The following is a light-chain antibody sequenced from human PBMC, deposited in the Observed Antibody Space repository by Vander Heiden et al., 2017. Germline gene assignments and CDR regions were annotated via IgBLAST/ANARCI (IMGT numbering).Light chain of an antibody. CDR2: GAS. Sequence: DIVLTQSPGTLSLSPGERATLSCRASQSVSTSYLAWYQQKPGQAPRLLIYGASSRATGIPDRFSGSGSGTDFTLTISRLEPEDFAVYYCQQYGGSPYTFGQGTKLQIK. CDR1: QSVSTSY. J-gene: IGKJ2*01. V-gene: IGKV3-20*01. CDR3: QQYGGSPYT.